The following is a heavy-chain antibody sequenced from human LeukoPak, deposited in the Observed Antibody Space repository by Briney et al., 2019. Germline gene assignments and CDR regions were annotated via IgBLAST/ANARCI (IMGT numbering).Heavy chain of an antibody. CDR2: INPKSGDA. CDR3: ARAYYDSSGYPFDY. V-gene: IGHV1-2*02. Sequence: ASVKVSCKASGYTFTSYGISWVRQAPGQGLEWMGWINPKSGDANYAQKFQGRVTMTRDTSISTAYMELSRLRSDDTAVYYCARAYYDSSGYPFDYWGQGTLVTVSS. CDR1: GYTFTSYG. J-gene: IGHJ4*02. D-gene: IGHD3-22*01.